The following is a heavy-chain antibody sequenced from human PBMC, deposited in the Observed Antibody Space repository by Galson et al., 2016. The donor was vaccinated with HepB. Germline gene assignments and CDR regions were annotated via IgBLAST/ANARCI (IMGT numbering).Heavy chain of an antibody. Sequence: SVKVSCKASDYSFTSDGISWVRQAPGQGLEWIGWISPNNGNTTYAQKLQDRLTMTTDTSTNTVYMAMRSLRSDDTAVYYCAREGVCSGGRRYSGFDYWGQGTLVIVSS. CDR3: AREGVCSGGRRYSGFDY. D-gene: IGHD2-15*01. V-gene: IGHV1-18*04. CDR1: DYSFTSDG. CDR2: ISPNNGNT. J-gene: IGHJ4*02.